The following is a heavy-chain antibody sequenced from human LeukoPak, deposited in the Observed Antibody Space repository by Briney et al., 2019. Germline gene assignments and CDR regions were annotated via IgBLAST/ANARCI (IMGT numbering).Heavy chain of an antibody. D-gene: IGHD4-11*01. CDR2: ISPSGNT. V-gene: IGHV4-34*01. CDR1: GGSFTIYS. Sequence: PSETLSLTCAVYGGSFTIYSWTWIRQPPGKSLEWVGEISPSGNTQYNPSLKSRVTISLDASKSQFYLKLNSVTAADTAVYYCARRVRSADYRLDYWGQGTLVTVST. CDR3: ARRVRSADYRLDY. J-gene: IGHJ4*02.